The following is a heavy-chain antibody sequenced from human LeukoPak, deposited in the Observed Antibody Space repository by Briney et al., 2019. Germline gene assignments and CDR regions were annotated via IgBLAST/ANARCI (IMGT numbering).Heavy chain of an antibody. V-gene: IGHV3-11*01. CDR1: GFNFGDYY. J-gene: IGHJ3*02. D-gene: IGHD3-10*01. CDR2: INNNGNII. CDR3: ARDREKFGSVDVFEI. Sequence: MSGGSLRLSCAASGFNFGDYYMSWIRQAPGKGLEWISYINNNGNIIYYADSAKGRFTMSRDNGNNSVYLQINSPRAGDTAVYFCARDREKFGSVDVFEIWGQGTTVTVSS.